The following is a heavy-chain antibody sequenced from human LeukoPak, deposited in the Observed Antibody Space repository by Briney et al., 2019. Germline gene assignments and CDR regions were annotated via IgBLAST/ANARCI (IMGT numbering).Heavy chain of an antibody. V-gene: IGHV3-20*04. CDR3: ESTAYYDYVWGTYRPTYYFDY. D-gene: IGHD3-16*02. J-gene: IGHJ4*02. CDR2: INWNVGST. Sequence: GGFLRLSCAASGFTFDDYGMIWVRQAPGKGLEWGSGINWNVGSTGYADSVKGRFTISRDNAKNSLYLQMNSLRAEDTSLYYFESTAYYDYVWGTYRPTYYFDYSGQGTLVTVSS. CDR1: GFTFDDYG.